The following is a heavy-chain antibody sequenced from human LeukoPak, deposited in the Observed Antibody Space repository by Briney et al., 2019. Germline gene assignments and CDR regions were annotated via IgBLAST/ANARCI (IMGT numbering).Heavy chain of an antibody. D-gene: IGHD4-11*01. Sequence: ASVKVSCKASGGTFSSYAISWVRQAPGQGLEWMGGIIPIFGTANYAQKFQGRVTITTDESTSTAYMELSSLRSEDTAVYYCARGDYSNYPFDYWGQGTLVTVSS. V-gene: IGHV1-69*05. CDR2: IIPIFGTA. CDR3: ARGDYSNYPFDY. J-gene: IGHJ4*02. CDR1: GGTFSSYA.